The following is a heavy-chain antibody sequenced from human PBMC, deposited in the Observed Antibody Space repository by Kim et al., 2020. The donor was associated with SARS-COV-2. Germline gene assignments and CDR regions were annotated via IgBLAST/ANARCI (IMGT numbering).Heavy chain of an antibody. J-gene: IGHJ3*02. CDR3: ASSAIVVPALGAFDI. V-gene: IGHV3-11*03. Sequence: GGSLRLSCAASGFSFSDYYMSWIRQAPGKGLEWVSYISGGSTYTNYADSVKGRFTISRDNAKNSLYLQMNSLRAEDTAMYYCASSAIVVPALGAFDIWGQGTMVTVSS. CDR1: GFSFSDYY. D-gene: IGHD2-2*01. CDR2: ISGGSTYT.